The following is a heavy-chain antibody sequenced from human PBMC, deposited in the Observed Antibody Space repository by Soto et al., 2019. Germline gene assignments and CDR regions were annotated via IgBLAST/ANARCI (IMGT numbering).Heavy chain of an antibody. J-gene: IGHJ6*03. CDR2: IYYSGST. CDR1: GGSISSGGYY. V-gene: IGHV4-31*03. CDR3: AXAPLYXXWSGYSDSPGRYYMDV. Sequence: QVQLQESGPGLVKPSQTLSLTCTVSGGSISSGGYYWSWIRQHPGKGLEWIGYIYYSGSTYYNPSLKSRVTISVDTSKNQFSLKLSSVTAADTAVYYXAXAPLYXXWSGYSDSPGRYYMDVWGKGTTVTVSS. D-gene: IGHD3-3*01.